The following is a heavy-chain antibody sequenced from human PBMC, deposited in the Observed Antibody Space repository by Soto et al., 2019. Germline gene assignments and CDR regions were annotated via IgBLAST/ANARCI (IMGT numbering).Heavy chain of an antibody. CDR3: ARVSGGITMIPFDY. D-gene: IGHD3-22*01. CDR1: GYTFTSYD. Sequence: QVQLVQSGAEVKKPGASVKVSCKASGYTFTSYDINWVRQATGQGLEWMGWMNPNSGNPGYAQKFQGRGTMTRNTSISTAYMELSSLRSEDTAVYYCARVSGGITMIPFDYWGQGTLVTVSS. J-gene: IGHJ4*02. V-gene: IGHV1-8*01. CDR2: MNPNSGNP.